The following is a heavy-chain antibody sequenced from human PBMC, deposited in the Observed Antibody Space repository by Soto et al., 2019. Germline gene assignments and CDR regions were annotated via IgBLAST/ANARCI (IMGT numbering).Heavy chain of an antibody. J-gene: IGHJ4*02. V-gene: IGHV4-31*03. CDR3: ARVFDSSRFYYIFDY. CDR1: GGSITRGYY. D-gene: IGHD3-22*01. Sequence: LSLTCTVSGGSITRGYYCSWIRQHPGKGLEWIGFIYYTGNTFYNPSLKSRLTISVDTSKKQFSLELTSVTAADTAVYYCARVFDSSRFYYIFDYWGQGTLVTVSS. CDR2: IYYTGNT.